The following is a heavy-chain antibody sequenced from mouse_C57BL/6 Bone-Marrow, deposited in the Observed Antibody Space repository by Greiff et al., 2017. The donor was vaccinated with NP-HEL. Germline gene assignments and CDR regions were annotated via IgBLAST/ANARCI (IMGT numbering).Heavy chain of an antibody. CDR2: IYPGDGAT. CDR1: GYAFSSYW. D-gene: IGHD1-1*01. V-gene: IGHV1-80*01. CDR3: ARGDYGSSRFGYAMDY. Sequence: VQVVESGAELVKPGASVKISCKASGYAFSSYWMNWVKERPGKGLEWIGQIYPGDGATKYNGKFKGKATLTADKSSSTAYMQVSSLTSEDSAVYFCARGDYGSSRFGYAMDYWGQGTSVTVSS. J-gene: IGHJ4*01.